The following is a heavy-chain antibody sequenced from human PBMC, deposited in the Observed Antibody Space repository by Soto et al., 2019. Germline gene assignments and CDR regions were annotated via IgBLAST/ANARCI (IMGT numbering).Heavy chain of an antibody. CDR3: ARGVVSTGYFDY. D-gene: IGHD5-12*01. J-gene: IGHJ4*02. CDR1: GFTFSDHY. V-gene: IGHV3-72*01. Sequence: EVQLAESGGGLVQPGGSLRLSCAASGFTFSDHYMDWVRQAPGKGLEWVGRSRDKVHSHTTEYAASVKGRFTISRGDSENSLYLQMNSLKTEETAVYYCARGVVSTGYFDYWGQGTLVTVSS. CDR2: SRDKVHSHTT.